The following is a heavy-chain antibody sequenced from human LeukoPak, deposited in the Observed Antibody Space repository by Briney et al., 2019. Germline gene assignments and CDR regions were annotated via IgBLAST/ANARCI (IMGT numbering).Heavy chain of an antibody. CDR3: ARDRWTYYGSGIYINFDS. J-gene: IGHJ4*02. Sequence: GGSLRLSCAGSGITFRSMHWVRQAPGKGLEWVAVVSFDGSNKYYGDSVKGRFTISRDNSKNTLYLQMNSLRAEDTAVCYCARDRWTYYGSGIYINFDSWGQGTLVTVSS. D-gene: IGHD3-10*01. CDR1: GITFRS. CDR2: VSFDGSNK. V-gene: IGHV3-30*03.